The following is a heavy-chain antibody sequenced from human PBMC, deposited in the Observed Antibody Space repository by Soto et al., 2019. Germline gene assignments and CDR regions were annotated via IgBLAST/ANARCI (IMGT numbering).Heavy chain of an antibody. V-gene: IGHV1-69*13. Sequence: GASVKVSCKASGGTFSSYAISWVRQAPGQGLEWMGGIIPIFGTANYAQKLQGRVTITADESTSTAYMEMNSLRAEDTAVYYCAKDRDEVDTAMALDYWGQGTLVTVSS. CDR3: AKDRDEVDTAMALDY. J-gene: IGHJ4*02. CDR1: GGTFSSYA. CDR2: IIPIFGTA. D-gene: IGHD5-18*01.